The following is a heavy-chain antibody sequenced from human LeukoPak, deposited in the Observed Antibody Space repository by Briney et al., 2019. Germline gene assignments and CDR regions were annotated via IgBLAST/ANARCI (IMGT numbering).Heavy chain of an antibody. CDR1: GFTFSSYS. D-gene: IGHD3-9*01. CDR2: ISSSSSTI. Sequence: PGGSLRLSCAASGFTFSSYSMNWVRQAPGKGLEWVSYISSSSSTIYYADSVKGRFTISRDNAKNSLYLQMNSLRAEDTAVYYCARDLTGGDDYYYYGMDVWGQGTTVTVSS. J-gene: IGHJ6*02. V-gene: IGHV3-48*04. CDR3: ARDLTGGDDYYYYGMDV.